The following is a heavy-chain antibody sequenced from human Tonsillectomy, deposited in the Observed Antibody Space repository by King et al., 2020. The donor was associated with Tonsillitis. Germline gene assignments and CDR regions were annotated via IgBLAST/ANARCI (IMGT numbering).Heavy chain of an antibody. CDR1: GGSISSGSYY. V-gene: IGHV4-61*02. J-gene: IGHJ5*02. CDR3: ARDLSSYFWSGYPNWFDP. D-gene: IGHD3-3*01. Sequence: VPLQESGPGLVTPSQTLSLTCTVSGGSISSGSYYWSWIRQPAGKGLEWIGRIYTSGSTNYNPSLKSRVTMSVDTSKNKFSLKLSSVTAADTAVYYCARDLSSYFWSGYPNWFDPWGQGTLVTVSS. CDR2: IYTSGST.